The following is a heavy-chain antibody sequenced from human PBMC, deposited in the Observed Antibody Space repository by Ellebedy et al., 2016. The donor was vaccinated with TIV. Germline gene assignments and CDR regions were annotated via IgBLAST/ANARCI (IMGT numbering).Heavy chain of an antibody. D-gene: IGHD5-12*01. CDR3: ARGEGYVPPPDY. Sequence: GESLKISCAASGFTFRSYWMHWVRQAPGKGLVWVSRINSDGSDTTYANSVKGRFTISRDNAKNSLYLQMNSLRAEDTAVYYCARGEGYVPPPDYWGQGTLVTVSS. J-gene: IGHJ4*02. V-gene: IGHV3-74*03. CDR2: INSDGSDT. CDR1: GFTFRSYW.